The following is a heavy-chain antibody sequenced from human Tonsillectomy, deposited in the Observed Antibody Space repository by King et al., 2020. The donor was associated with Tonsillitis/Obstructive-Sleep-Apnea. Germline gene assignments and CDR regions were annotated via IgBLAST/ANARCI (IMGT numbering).Heavy chain of an antibody. CDR1: GFTFSSYA. CDR3: ARGPRRLLYEMLGDYYYYMDV. V-gene: IGHV3-64*01. D-gene: IGHD3-3*01. J-gene: IGHJ6*03. CDR2: INSEGGST. Sequence: QLVQSGGGLVQPGGSLRLSCAASGFTFSSYAMHWVRQAPGKGLEYVSAINSEGGSTYYAKSVKVKFTISRDNSKNTLYLQMGSLRAEDMAVSYCARGPRRLLYEMLGDYYYYMDVWGKGTPVTLSS.